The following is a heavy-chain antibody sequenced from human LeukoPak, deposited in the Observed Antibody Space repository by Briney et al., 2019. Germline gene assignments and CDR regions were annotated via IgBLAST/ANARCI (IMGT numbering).Heavy chain of an antibody. V-gene: IGHV1-18*04. Sequence: GASVKVSCKASGYTFTSYYMHWVRQAPGQGLEWMGWISAYNGNTNYAQKLQGRVTMTTDTSTSTAYMELRSLRSDDTAVYYCARAATDLKTGYSYGPDYWGQGTLVTVSS. CDR2: ISAYNGNT. D-gene: IGHD5-18*01. J-gene: IGHJ4*02. CDR1: GYTFTSYY. CDR3: ARAATDLKTGYSYGPDY.